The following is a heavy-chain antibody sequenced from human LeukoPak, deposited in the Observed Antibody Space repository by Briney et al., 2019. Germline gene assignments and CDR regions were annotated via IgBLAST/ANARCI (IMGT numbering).Heavy chain of an antibody. J-gene: IGHJ5*02. V-gene: IGHV3-30*18. CDR1: GFTFSSYG. D-gene: IGHD2-21*02. Sequence: GGSLRLSCAASGFTFSSYGIHWVRQAPGKGLEWVAVISYDGSNKYYSDSVKGRFTISRDNSKNTLYLQMNSLRAEDTAVYYCAKPYCGGDCYSSWFDPWGQGTLVTVSS. CDR3: AKPYCGGDCYSSWFDP. CDR2: ISYDGSNK.